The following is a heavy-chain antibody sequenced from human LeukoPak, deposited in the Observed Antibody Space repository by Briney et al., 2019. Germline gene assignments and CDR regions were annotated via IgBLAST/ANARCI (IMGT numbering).Heavy chain of an antibody. V-gene: IGHV1-69*05. CDR2: ITPIFGTA. D-gene: IGHD3-22*01. J-gene: IGHJ4*02. Sequence: AASVKVSYNASRGTFSSYAISWVRQAPGQGLEWMGGITPIFGTADYAQKFQGRVTITTDESTSTAYMELSSLRSEDTAVYYCARARYYYDSSGYYDYWGQGTLVTVSS. CDR3: ARARYYYDSSGYYDY. CDR1: RGTFSSYA.